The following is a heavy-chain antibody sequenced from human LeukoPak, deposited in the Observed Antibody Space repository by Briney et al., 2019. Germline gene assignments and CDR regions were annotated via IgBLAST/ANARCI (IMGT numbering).Heavy chain of an antibody. CDR3: ANLGQWLEDYYYYGMDV. V-gene: IGHV4-31*03. CDR2: IYYSGST. D-gene: IGHD6-19*01. J-gene: IGHJ6*02. CDR1: GGSISSGGYY. Sequence: PSETLSLTCTVSGGSISSGGYYWSWIRQHPGKGLEWMGYIYYSGSTYYNPSLKSRVTISVDTSKNQFSLKLSSVTAADTAVYYCANLGQWLEDYYYYGMDVWGQGTTVTVSS.